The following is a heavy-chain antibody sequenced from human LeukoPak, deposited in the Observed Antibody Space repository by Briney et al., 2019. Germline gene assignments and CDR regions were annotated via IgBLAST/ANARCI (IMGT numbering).Heavy chain of an antibody. Sequence: PSETLSLTCTVSGYSISSGYYWGWIRQPPGKGLEGIGSIYHSGSTYYNPSLKSRVTISVDTSKNQFSLKLSSVTAADTALYYCARVGDWSHYFGMDVWGQGTTVAVSS. CDR3: ARVGDWSHYFGMDV. D-gene: IGHD3-16*01. V-gene: IGHV4-38-2*02. CDR1: GYSISSGYY. CDR2: IYHSGST. J-gene: IGHJ6*02.